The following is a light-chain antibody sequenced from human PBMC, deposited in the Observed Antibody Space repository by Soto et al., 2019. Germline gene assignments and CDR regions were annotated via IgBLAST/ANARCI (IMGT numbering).Light chain of an antibody. V-gene: IGKV3-15*01. J-gene: IGKJ1*01. CDR1: QTVRTH. CDR2: GAS. Sequence: EIVVTQSPATLSVSPGERATLSCRANQTVRTHLAWYQQRPGQAPRLLIYGASARAIGVPARFSGSGSGTEFTLTISSLQSEDFAVYFCQQYNKWLAWTFGRGTKVDIK. CDR3: QQYNKWLAWT.